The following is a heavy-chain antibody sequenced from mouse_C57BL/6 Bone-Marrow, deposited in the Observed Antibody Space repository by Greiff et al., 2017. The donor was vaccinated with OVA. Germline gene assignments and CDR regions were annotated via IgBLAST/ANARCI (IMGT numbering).Heavy chain of an antibody. V-gene: IGHV5-12*01. D-gene: IGHD3-2*02. J-gene: IGHJ3*01. Sequence: EVQGVESGGGLVQPGGSLKLSCAASGFTFSDYYMYWVRQTPEKRLEWVAYISNGGGSTYYPDTVKGRFTISRDNAKNTLYLQMSRLKSEDTAMYYGEIGDSSGYEFAYWGQGTLVTVSA. CDR2: ISNGGGST. CDR3: EIGDSSGYEFAY. CDR1: GFTFSDYY.